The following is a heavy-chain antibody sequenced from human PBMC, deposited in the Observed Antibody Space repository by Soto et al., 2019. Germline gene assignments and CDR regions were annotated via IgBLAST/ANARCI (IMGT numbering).Heavy chain of an antibody. Sequence: VQPMKISNKGSECKCTSYWVRWVLKMHGKGLEWMGIIYPGDSDTRYSPSFQGQVTISADKSISTAYLQWSSLKASDTAMYYCARHYVYDSSGYYQNYYYYYGMDVWGQGTTVTVSS. J-gene: IGHJ6*02. D-gene: IGHD3-22*01. CDR3: ARHYVYDSSGYYQNYYYYYGMDV. CDR1: ECKCTSYW. CDR2: IYPGDSDT. V-gene: IGHV5-51*01.